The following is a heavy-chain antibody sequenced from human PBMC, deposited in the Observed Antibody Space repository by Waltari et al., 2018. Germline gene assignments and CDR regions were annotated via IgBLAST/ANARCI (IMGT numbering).Heavy chain of an antibody. CDR3: AKERVVTLDY. CDR2: IRYDGSNK. J-gene: IGHJ4*02. Sequence: QVQLVESGGGVVQPGGSLRLSCAASGFTFSSYGMHWVRQAPGKGLAWVAFIRYDGSNKYYADSVKGRFTISRDNSKNTLYLQMNSLRAEDTAVYYCAKERVVTLDYWGQGTLVTVSS. D-gene: IGHD2-15*01. V-gene: IGHV3-30*02. CDR1: GFTFSSYG.